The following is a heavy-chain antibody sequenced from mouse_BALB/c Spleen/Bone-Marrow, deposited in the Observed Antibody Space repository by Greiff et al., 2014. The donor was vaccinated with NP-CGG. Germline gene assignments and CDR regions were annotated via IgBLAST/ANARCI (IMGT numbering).Heavy chain of an antibody. CDR3: ARSLTGKKTFDY. Sequence: QVQLQQPGAELVRPGTSVKVSCKASGYVFTNYLIEWVKQRPGQGLEWIGVINAGSGGTDYSEKFKGEATLTADKSSSTSYMQLSSLTSDDSAVYCGARSLTGKKTFDYWGQGTTLTVSS. CDR2: INAGSGGT. V-gene: IGHV1-54*01. D-gene: IGHD4-1*01. J-gene: IGHJ2*01. CDR1: GYVFTNYL.